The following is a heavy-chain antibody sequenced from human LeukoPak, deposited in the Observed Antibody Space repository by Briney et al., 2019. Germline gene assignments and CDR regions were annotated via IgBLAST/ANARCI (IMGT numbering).Heavy chain of an antibody. CDR3: ATSQEMATIQFDY. CDR1: GYTFTSYY. J-gene: IGHJ4*02. CDR2: INPSGGST. D-gene: IGHD5-24*01. V-gene: IGHV1-46*01. Sequence: GASVKVSCKASGYTFTSYYMHWARQAPGQGLEWMGIINPSGGSTSYAQKFQGRVTMTRDMSTSTVYMELSSLRSEDTAVYYCATSQEMATIQFDYWGQGTLVTVSS.